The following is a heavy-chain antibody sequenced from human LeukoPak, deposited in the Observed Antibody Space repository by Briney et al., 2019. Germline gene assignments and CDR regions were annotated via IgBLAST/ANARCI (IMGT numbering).Heavy chain of an antibody. V-gene: IGHV5-51*01. J-gene: IGHJ4*02. CDR3: ARHLDGYNPFDY. Sequence: GESLKISCKGSGYPFTDYWIAWVRQMPGKGLECMGITYPLNSDTRYSPSFQGQVTISADKPVSTAYLQWSSLKPSDTAIYYCARHLDGYNPFDYWGQGTLVSVSS. D-gene: IGHD5-24*01. CDR1: GYPFTDYW. CDR2: TYPLNSDT.